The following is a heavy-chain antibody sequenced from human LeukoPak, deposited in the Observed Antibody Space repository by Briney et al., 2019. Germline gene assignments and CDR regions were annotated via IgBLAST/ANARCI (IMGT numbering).Heavy chain of an antibody. CDR1: GFTFSTYA. D-gene: IGHD2-2*01. Sequence: GGSLRLSCAASGFTFSTYAMAWVRQAPGKGLEWVSYISSSGSTIYYADSVKGRFTISRDNAKNSLYLQMNSLRAEDTAVYYCARDGNSSTSLDYWGQGTLVTVSS. CDR2: ISSSGSTI. V-gene: IGHV3-48*04. CDR3: ARDGNSSTSLDY. J-gene: IGHJ4*02.